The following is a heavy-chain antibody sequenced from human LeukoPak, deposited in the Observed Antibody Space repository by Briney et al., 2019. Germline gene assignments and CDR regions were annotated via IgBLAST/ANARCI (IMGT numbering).Heavy chain of an antibody. CDR1: GVSISSFC. D-gene: IGHD2-2*01. V-gene: IGHV4-4*07. CDR2: VCNSGNT. J-gene: IGHJ4*02. Sequence: SETLSLTCTVSGVSISSFCWSWIRQPATKGLEWIGRVCNSGNTNYNPSLRSRVIMSIDTSKNQLSLDSSSVTAADTAVYHCARGEAVPAAMGDLFDYWGQGTLVTVSS. CDR3: ARGEAVPAAMGDLFDY.